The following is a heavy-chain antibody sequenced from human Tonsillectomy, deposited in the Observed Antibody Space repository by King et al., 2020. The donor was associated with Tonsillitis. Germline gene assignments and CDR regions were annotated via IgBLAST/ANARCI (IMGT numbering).Heavy chain of an antibody. CDR3: STWGAARH. D-gene: IGHD6-6*01. CDR2: FNSGGSFI. Sequence: VQLVESGGGLVKPGGSLRLSCAASGFSFTTFIMNLVRQAPGKGVGGVASFNSGGSFIFYADAVKGRFTISRDNANNSLSLQMNSLRADDTAVYYCSTWGAARHWGQGTLVTVSS. V-gene: IGHV3-21*01. CDR1: GFSFTTFI. J-gene: IGHJ4*02.